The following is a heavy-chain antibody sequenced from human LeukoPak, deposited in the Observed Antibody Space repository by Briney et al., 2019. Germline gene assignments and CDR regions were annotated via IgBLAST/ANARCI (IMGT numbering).Heavy chain of an antibody. CDR2: MNPNSGNT. V-gene: IGHV1-8*01. J-gene: IGHJ4*02. CDR1: GYTFTSHD. Sequence: GSVKVSCKASGYTFTSHDINWVRQATGQGLEWMGWMNPNSGNTGYAQKFQGRVTMTRNTSISTAYMELSSLRSEDTAVYYCARFYSTGIVGATTGDYWGQGTLVTVSS. D-gene: IGHD1-26*01. CDR3: ARFYSTGIVGATTGDY.